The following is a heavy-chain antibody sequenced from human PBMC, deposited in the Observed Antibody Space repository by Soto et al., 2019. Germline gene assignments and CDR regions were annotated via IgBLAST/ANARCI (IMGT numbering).Heavy chain of an antibody. CDR3: ARAPVGATLDY. V-gene: IGHV3-21*01. J-gene: IGHJ4*02. Sequence: PGGSLRLSCAASGFTFSSYSMNWVRQAPGKGLEWVSSISSSSSYIYYAGSVKGRFTISRDNAKNSLYLQMNSLRAEDTAVYYCARAPVGATLDYWGQGTLVTVSS. D-gene: IGHD1-26*01. CDR1: GFTFSSYS. CDR2: ISSSSSYI.